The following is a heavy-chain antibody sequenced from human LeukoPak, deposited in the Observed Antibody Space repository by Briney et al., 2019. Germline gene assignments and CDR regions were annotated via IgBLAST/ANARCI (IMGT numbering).Heavy chain of an antibody. V-gene: IGHV1-69*04. J-gene: IGHJ3*02. CDR3: ARDLSVGYYYDSSGYPHNAFDI. Sequence: ASVKVSCKASGGTFSSYAISWVRQAPGQGLEWMGRIIPILGIANYAQKFQGRVTITADKSTSTAYMELSSLRSEDTAVYYCARDLSVGYYYDSSGYPHNAFDIWGQGTMVTVSS. D-gene: IGHD3-22*01. CDR2: IIPILGIA. CDR1: GGTFSSYA.